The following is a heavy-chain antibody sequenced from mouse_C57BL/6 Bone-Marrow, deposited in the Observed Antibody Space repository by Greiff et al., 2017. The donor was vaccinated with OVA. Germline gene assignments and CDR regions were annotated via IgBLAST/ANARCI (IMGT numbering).Heavy chain of an antibody. CDR2: ILPGSGST. J-gene: IGHJ1*03. CDR1: GYTFTGYW. CDR3: ARNPPYYYGSSSLRYFDV. Sequence: QVQLQQSGAELMKPGASVKLSCKATGYTFTGYWIEWVKQRPGHGLEWIGEILPGSGSTNYNEKFKGKATFTADTSSNTAYMQLSSLTTEDSAIYYCARNPPYYYGSSSLRYFDVWGTGTTVTVSS. V-gene: IGHV1-9*01. D-gene: IGHD1-1*01.